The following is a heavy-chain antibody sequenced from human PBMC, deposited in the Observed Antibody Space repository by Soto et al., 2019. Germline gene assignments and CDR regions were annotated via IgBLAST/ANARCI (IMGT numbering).Heavy chain of an antibody. Sequence: CVGLGYMFHRYWNAGRRPPPGRGLEWVGFINPGDSETRYSPSFEGHVTISADRSSKTAYLQWRGLKASDTATYYCARHRRAIVATTDPLDIWGQGTKVSV. V-gene: IGHV5-51*01. CDR1: GYMFHRYW. CDR3: ARHRRAIVATTDPLDI. J-gene: IGHJ3*02. CDR2: INPGDSET. D-gene: IGHD1-26*01.